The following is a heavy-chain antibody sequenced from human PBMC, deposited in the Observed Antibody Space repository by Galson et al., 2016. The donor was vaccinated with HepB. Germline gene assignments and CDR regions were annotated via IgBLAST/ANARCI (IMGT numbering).Heavy chain of an antibody. J-gene: IGHJ6*02. D-gene: IGHD5-18*01. CDR1: GFTFSSYD. CDR3: VREILLVVGYYGMDV. Sequence: SLRLSCAASGFTFSSYDMHWVRQAIGKGLEWVSGIDTAGGKSYLGSVKGRFTISRENAKNSLYLQMNSLRVGDTAVYYCVREILLVVGYYGMDVWGQGTTVTVSS. CDR2: IDTAGGK. V-gene: IGHV3-13*01.